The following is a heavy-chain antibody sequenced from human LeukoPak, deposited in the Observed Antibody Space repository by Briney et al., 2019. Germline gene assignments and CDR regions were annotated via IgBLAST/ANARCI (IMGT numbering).Heavy chain of an antibody. CDR1: GFTFSGFG. Sequence: GGSLRLSCAASGFTFSGFGMHWVRQVPDKGLAWVAFIRYDGSNKYYADSVKGRFTISRDNSKNTLYLQMNSLRGEDTAVYYCAKDLRGEDIYSSSWYYFDYWGQGTLVTVSS. D-gene: IGHD6-13*01. CDR3: AKDLRGEDIYSSSWYYFDY. CDR2: IRYDGSNK. V-gene: IGHV3-30*02. J-gene: IGHJ4*02.